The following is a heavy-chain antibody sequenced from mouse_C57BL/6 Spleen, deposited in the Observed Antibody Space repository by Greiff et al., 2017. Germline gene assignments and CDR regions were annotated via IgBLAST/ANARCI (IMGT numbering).Heavy chain of an antibody. Sequence: VQLQQSGPVLVKPGASVKMSCKASGYTFTDYYMNWVKQSHGKSLEWIGVINPYNGGTSYNQKFKGKATLTVDKSSSTAYMELNSLTSEDSAVYYCARSGDYDEGDYWGQGTTLTVSS. CDR1: GYTFTDYY. CDR2: INPYNGGT. V-gene: IGHV1-19*01. D-gene: IGHD2-4*01. CDR3: ARSGDYDEGDY. J-gene: IGHJ2*01.